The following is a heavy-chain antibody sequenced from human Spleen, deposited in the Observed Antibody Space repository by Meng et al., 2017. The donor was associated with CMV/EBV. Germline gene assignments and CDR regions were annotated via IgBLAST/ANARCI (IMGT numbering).Heavy chain of an antibody. CDR1: GYTFPSYT. V-gene: IGHV1-18*04. CDR2: INPYNGNT. J-gene: IGHJ6*02. D-gene: IGHD3-16*01. CDR3: ASTGAMIYYGMDV. Sequence: ASVKVSCKASGYTFPSYTIAWVRQAPGEGLEWVGWINPYNGNTDYAQKFLGRVTMTTDTSSTTSYMELRSLRSDDTAVYYCASTGAMIYYGMDVWGQGTTVTVSS.